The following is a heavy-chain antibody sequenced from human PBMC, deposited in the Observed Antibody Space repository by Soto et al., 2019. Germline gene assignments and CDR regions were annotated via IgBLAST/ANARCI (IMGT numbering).Heavy chain of an antibody. CDR1: GFRFSDLY. CDR2: SKANHQNFAT. V-gene: IGHV3-72*01. Sequence: EVQLVESGGSWVQSGGSLRLSCAASGFRFSDLYMDWVRQAPGKGLEWVGRSKANHQNFATEYAASVKGRLTISRDVSQNSVHLQMDSLQPEDTAVYFCAKEGEARYLDLWGQGTLVTVSS. CDR3: AKEGEARYLDL. J-gene: IGHJ5*02. D-gene: IGHD1-1*01.